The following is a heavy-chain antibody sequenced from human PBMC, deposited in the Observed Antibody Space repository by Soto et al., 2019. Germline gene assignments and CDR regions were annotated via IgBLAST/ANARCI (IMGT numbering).Heavy chain of an antibody. Sequence: GASVKVSCKASGYTFTSYGISWVRQAPGQGLDWMGWISAYNGNTNYAQKLQGRVTMTTDTSTSTAYMELRSLRSDDTAVYYCARDWAEAVAGPYPFDYWGQGTLVTVSS. CDR2: ISAYNGNT. J-gene: IGHJ4*02. V-gene: IGHV1-18*01. D-gene: IGHD6-19*01. CDR1: GYTFTSYG. CDR3: ARDWAEAVAGPYPFDY.